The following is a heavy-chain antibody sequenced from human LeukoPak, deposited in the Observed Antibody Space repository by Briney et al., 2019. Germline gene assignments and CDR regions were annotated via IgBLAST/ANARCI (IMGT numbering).Heavy chain of an antibody. CDR2: VYHDGST. CDR3: ARDFFGRAAGTGNWFDP. J-gene: IGHJ5*02. V-gene: IGHV4-38-2*02. CDR1: GYSITSGYY. D-gene: IGHD6-13*01. Sequence: SETLSLTCSVSGYSITSGYYWGWIRQSPGKGLEWIGSVYHDGSTYYNPSLKSRVTVSVDTSKNQISLSLSSVTATDTAVYYCARDFFGRAAGTGNWFDPWGQGTLVTVSS.